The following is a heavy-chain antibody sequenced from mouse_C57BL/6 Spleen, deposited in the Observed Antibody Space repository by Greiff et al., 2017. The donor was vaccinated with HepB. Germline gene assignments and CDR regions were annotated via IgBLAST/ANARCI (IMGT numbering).Heavy chain of an antibody. D-gene: IGHD4-1*01. J-gene: IGHJ2*01. V-gene: IGHV3-6*01. CDR2: ISYDGSN. Sequence: EVQLVESGPGLVKPSQSLSLTCSVTGYSITSGYYWNWIRQFPGNKLEWMGYISYDGSNNYNPSLKNRISITRDTSKNQFFLKLNSVTTEDTATYYCARKLTGGFDYWGQGTTLTVSS. CDR3: ARKLTGGFDY. CDR1: GYSITSGYY.